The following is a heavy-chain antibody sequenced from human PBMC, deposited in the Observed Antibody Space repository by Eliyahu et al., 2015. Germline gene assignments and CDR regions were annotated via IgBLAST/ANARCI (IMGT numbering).Heavy chain of an antibody. CDR2: IFHNGTT. CDR3: ARDHRGDFGTRYYYYGMDV. V-gene: IGHV4-4*02. J-gene: IGHJ6*02. CDR1: GDSITSDSW. D-gene: IGHD1-7*01. Sequence: QVQLQESGPGLVKPSXTLSLTCVVSGDSITSDSWXSWVRQPPGKGLDWIGNIFHNGTTNYNPSLRSRATISVDKSKNQFSLRLSSVTAADTAVYYCARDHRGDFGTRYYYYGMDVWGQGTTVTVSS.